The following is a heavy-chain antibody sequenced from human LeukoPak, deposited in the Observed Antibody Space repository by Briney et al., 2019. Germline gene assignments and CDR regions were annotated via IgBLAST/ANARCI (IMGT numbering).Heavy chain of an antibody. D-gene: IGHD2-21*01. CDR1: GGSISSSSYY. J-gene: IGHJ4*02. Sequence: SETLSLTCTVSGGSISSSSYYWGWIRQPPGKGLEWIGSIYYSGSTYYNPSLKSRVTISVDTSKNQFSLKLSSVTAADTAVYYCARLPGIVVVFDYWGQGTLVTVSS. CDR3: ARLPGIVVVFDY. CDR2: IYYSGST. V-gene: IGHV4-39*01.